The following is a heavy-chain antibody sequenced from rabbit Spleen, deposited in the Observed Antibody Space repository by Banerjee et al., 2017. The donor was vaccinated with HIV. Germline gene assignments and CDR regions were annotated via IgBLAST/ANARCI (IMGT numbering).Heavy chain of an antibody. J-gene: IGHJ4*01. Sequence: QEQLEESGGGLVKPEGSLTVTCKASGFSFSDRDVMCGSRQAPGKGLEWIACINTATGKAVYANWAKGRFTISKTSSTTVTLQMTSLTVADTATYFCARVSESSGWGEDLWGPGTLVTVS. CDR3: ARVSESSGWGEDL. V-gene: IGHV1S45*01. CDR2: INTATGKA. D-gene: IGHD4-1*01. CDR1: GFSFSDRDV.